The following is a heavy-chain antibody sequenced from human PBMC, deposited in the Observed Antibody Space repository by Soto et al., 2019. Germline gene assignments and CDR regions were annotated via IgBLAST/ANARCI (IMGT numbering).Heavy chain of an antibody. CDR3: AKGTSSEFLLSFDD. Sequence: EVQLLQSGGGLVQPGGSLRLSCMASGFPSSTYGFSTYAMTWVRQPPGKGLEWVSVITGSGSHSYYADSVKGRFTISRDNSRNTLFLQMDSVRADDTAVYFCAKGTSSEFLLSFDDWGHGTLVTVSS. J-gene: IGHJ4*01. CDR2: ITGSGSHS. CDR1: GFPSSTYGFSTYA. D-gene: IGHD3-10*01. V-gene: IGHV3-23*01.